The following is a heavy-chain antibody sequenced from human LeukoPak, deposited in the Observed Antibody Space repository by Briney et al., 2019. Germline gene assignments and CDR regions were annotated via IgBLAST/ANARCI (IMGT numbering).Heavy chain of an antibody. J-gene: IGHJ4*02. Sequence: QPGGSLRLSCAASGFTFSSYWMYWVRQAPGKGPVWVARINTDGGSLNYADSVKGRFTISRDNAKNTLYLQMNSLGAEDTAVYYCARRINYYDSSGYYYVRYFDSWGQGTLVVVSS. V-gene: IGHV3-74*01. CDR3: ARRINYYDSSGYYYVRYFDS. CDR2: INTDGGSL. CDR1: GFTFSSYW. D-gene: IGHD3-22*01.